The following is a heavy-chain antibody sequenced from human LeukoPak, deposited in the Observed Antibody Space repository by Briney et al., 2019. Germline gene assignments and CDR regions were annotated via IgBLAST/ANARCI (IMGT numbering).Heavy chain of an antibody. V-gene: IGHV3-30-3*01. CDR3: AREQRGYDCYY. J-gene: IGHJ4*02. CDR2: ITYDGSNK. CDR1: GFTFSSYA. D-gene: IGHD5-12*01. Sequence: GGSLRLSCAASGFTFSSYAMHWVRQAPGKGLEWVAFITYDGSNKYYADSVKGRFTISRDNSKNTLYLQMNSLRGEDTAVYYCAREQRGYDCYYWGQGTLVTVSS.